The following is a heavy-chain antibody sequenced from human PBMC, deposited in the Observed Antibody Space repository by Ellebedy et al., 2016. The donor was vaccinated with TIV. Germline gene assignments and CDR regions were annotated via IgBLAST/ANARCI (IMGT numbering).Heavy chain of an antibody. J-gene: IGHJ6*02. Sequence: MPSETLSLTCAVYGGSFSGYYWSWIRQPPGKGLEWIGEINHSGSTNYNPSLKSRVTISVDTSKNQFSLKLSSVTAADTPVYYCARRELDDPYYYYGMDVWGQGTTVTVSS. V-gene: IGHV4-34*01. D-gene: IGHD3-10*01. CDR1: GGSFSGYY. CDR2: INHSGST. CDR3: ARRELDDPYYYYGMDV.